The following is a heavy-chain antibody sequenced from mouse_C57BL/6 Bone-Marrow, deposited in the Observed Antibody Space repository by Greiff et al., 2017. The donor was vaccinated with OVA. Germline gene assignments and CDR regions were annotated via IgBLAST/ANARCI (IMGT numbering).Heavy chain of an antibody. CDR1: GYTFTSYW. J-gene: IGHJ2*01. CDR2: IDPSDSET. V-gene: IGHV1-52*01. Sequence: QVQLQQPGAELVRPGSSVKLSCKASGYTFTSYWMHWVKQRPIQGLEWIGNIDPSDSETHYNQKFKDKATLTVDKSSSTAYMQLSRLTSEDSAVYDGARQHGSSWTYFDDWGKGTTLTVSS. D-gene: IGHD1-1*01. CDR3: ARQHGSSWTYFDD.